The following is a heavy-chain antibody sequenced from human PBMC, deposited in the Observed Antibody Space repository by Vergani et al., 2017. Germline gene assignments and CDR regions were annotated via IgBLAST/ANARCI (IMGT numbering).Heavy chain of an antibody. CDR2: IYWNDDQ. V-gene: IGHV2-5*04. D-gene: IGHD1-7*01. Sequence: QITLKESGPTLVKPTQTLTLTCTFSGFSLNTRGVSVAWIRQPPGKALDWLALIYWNDDQHYSPSLNNRVTITKDNSKNQVVLTMTNMDYVDTGTYYCVYRKTECGTTGCFYPFDYYYYMDVWGKGTTVTVSS. CDR3: VYRKTECGTTGCFYPFDYYYYMDV. J-gene: IGHJ6*03. CDR1: GFSLNTRGVS.